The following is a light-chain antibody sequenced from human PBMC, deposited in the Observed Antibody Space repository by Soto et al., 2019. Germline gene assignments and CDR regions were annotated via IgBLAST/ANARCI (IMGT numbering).Light chain of an antibody. CDR3: QQYFTTPLS. CDR1: LNIYFKSNNRNY. Sequence: DIVMAQSPDSLRVSPGERATISCTSSLNIYFKSNNRNYLAWYQQKSGQPPKLLIYWASTRESGVPDRFSGSGSGTYFALTINHFQPGDVALYYCQQYFTTPLSFGGGTTVDIK. CDR2: WAS. J-gene: IGKJ4*01. V-gene: IGKV4-1*01.